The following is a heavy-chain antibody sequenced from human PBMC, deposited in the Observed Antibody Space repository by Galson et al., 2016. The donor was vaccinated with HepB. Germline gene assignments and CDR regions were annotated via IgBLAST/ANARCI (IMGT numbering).Heavy chain of an antibody. CDR2: IYYSGST. Sequence: SETLSLTCTVSGGSISNYYWSWIRQPPGKGLEWIGHIYYSGSTNYNPSLKSRVTISVDTSKNQFSLKLSSVTAADTAVYYCARRGNYYDSSGSYYDWFDPWGQGTLVTVSS. D-gene: IGHD3-22*01. J-gene: IGHJ5*02. CDR3: ARRGNYYDSSGSYYDWFDP. CDR1: GGSISNYY. V-gene: IGHV4-59*08.